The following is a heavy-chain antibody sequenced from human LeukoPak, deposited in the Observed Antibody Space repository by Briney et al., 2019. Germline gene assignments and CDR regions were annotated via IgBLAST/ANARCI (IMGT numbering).Heavy chain of an antibody. V-gene: IGHV4-38-2*02. J-gene: IGHJ4*02. Sequence: SETPSLTCTVSGYSISSGYYWGWIRQPPGKGLEWIGSIYHSGSTYYNPSLKSRVTISVDTSKNQFSLKLSSVTAADTAVYYCARGRVVPAAKGSVYFDYWGQGTLVTVSS. D-gene: IGHD2-2*01. CDR3: ARGRVVPAAKGSVYFDY. CDR2: IYHSGST. CDR1: GYSISSGYY.